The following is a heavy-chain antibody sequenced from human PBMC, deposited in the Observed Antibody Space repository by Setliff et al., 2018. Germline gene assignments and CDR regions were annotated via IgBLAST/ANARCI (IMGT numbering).Heavy chain of an antibody. D-gene: IGHD3-10*01. CDR3: ARSQWDGLWFKELLSN. J-gene: IGHJ4*02. V-gene: IGHV1-18*01. CDR1: GYSFSNYD. Sequence: RASVKVSCKASGYSFSNYDIMWVRQAPGQGLEWMGWISVYTGHTKSAQKFQGRVTMTTDTSTSTAYMELRSLTSDDTAVYYCARSQWDGLWFKELLSNWGQGTLVTVSS. CDR2: ISVYTGHT.